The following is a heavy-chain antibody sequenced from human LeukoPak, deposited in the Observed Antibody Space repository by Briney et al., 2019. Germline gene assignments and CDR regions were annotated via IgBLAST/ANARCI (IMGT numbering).Heavy chain of an antibody. V-gene: IGHV4-39*01. CDR1: GGSISSSSAY. J-gene: IGHJ4*02. Sequence: RASQTLSLTCTVSGGSISSSSAYWGWIRQPPGNGLEWFGSIYYSKNTYYNPSLKSRVTISADTSKNQFSLTLGSVSATDTAVYYCVSPRGFSYGYFDYWGQGTLVTVSS. D-gene: IGHD5-18*01. CDR2: IYYSKNT. CDR3: VSPRGFSYGYFDY.